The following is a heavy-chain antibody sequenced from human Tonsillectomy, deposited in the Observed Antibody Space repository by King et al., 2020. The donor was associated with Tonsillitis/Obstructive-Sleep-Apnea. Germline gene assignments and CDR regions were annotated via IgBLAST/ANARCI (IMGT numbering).Heavy chain of an antibody. CDR2: IYYSGST. CDR1: GVSISSYY. Sequence: QLQESGPGLVKPSETLSLTCTVSGVSISSYYWSWIRQPPGTGLEWIGYIYYSGSTNYNPSLKSRVTMSVDTSKNRFSLNLSSVTAADTAVYYCARVHTSGWYLWFDPWGQGTLVTVSS. CDR3: ARVHTSGWYLWFDP. D-gene: IGHD6-19*01. J-gene: IGHJ5*02. V-gene: IGHV4-59*01.